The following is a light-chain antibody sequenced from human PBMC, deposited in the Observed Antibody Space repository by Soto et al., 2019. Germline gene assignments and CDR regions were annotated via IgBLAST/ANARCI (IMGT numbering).Light chain of an antibody. CDR3: QQSSDWPRIT. CDR2: DAC. Sequence: EIVMTQSPYTPTLSPRESDTLSCRASQSVSSNLALYQQKPGHAPRLLIYDACNRATGIPDRFSGSGSGTECTLTITSLDDEDFAVYYCQQSSDWPRITFGQGTRLEIK. J-gene: IGKJ5*01. V-gene: IGKV3-11*01. CDR1: QSVSSN.